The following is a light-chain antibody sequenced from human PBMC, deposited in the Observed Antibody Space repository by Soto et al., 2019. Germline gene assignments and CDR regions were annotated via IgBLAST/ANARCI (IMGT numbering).Light chain of an antibody. J-gene: IGKJ2*01. CDR1: PSLLYISNNKNY. CDR2: WAS. V-gene: IGKV4-1*01. Sequence: DIVMTQSPDSLAVYLGERATINCKSSPSLLYISNNKNYLAWYQQKPGQPPKLLIDWASTRESGVPDRFSGSESGTYFTLTISSLQAEDVAVYYCQQYYTTPYTFGQGTKLEIK. CDR3: QQYYTTPYT.